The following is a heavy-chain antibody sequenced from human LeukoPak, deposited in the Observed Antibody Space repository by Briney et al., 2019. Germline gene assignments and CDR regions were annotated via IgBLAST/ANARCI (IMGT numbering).Heavy chain of an antibody. CDR1: GFTLSSYS. CDR2: ISSSSSYI. V-gene: IGHV3-21*01. CDR3: AREGAVAGINWFDP. J-gene: IGHJ5*02. D-gene: IGHD6-19*01. Sequence: GGSLRLSCAASGFTLSSYSMNWVRQAPGKGLEWVSSISSSSSYIYYADSVKGRFTVSRDNAKNSLYLQMNSLRAEDTAVYYCAREGAVAGINWFDPWGQGTLVTVSS.